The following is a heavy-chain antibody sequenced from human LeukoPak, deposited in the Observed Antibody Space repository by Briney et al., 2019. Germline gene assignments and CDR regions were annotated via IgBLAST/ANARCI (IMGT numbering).Heavy chain of an antibody. Sequence: ASVKVSCKASGYTFTGYYMHWVRQAPGQGLEWMGWINPNSGGTNYAQKFQGRVTMTRDTSISTAYMELSRLRSDDTAVYYCAREIVVVPAATLGLNDYWGQGTLVTVSS. CDR1: GYTFTGYY. CDR3: AREIVVVPAATLGLNDY. V-gene: IGHV1-2*02. D-gene: IGHD2-2*01. J-gene: IGHJ4*02. CDR2: INPNSGGT.